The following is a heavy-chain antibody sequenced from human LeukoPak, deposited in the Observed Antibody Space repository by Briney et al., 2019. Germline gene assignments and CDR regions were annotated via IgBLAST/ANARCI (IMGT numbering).Heavy chain of an antibody. Sequence: PGESLKISCKGSGYSFTSYWISWVRQMPGKGLEWMGRIDPSNSYTNYSPAFQGRVTISAGKSISTAYLQWSSLKASDTAMYYCARSAGMDIWGQGTTVTVSS. CDR3: ARSAGMDI. V-gene: IGHV5-10-1*01. CDR2: IDPSNSYT. J-gene: IGHJ6*02. CDR1: GYSFTSYW.